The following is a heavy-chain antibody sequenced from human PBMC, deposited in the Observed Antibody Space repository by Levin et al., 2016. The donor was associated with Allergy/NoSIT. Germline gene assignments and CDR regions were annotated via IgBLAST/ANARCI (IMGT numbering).Heavy chain of an antibody. Sequence: GGSLRLSCAASGFTFSSYGMHWVRQAPGKGLEWVAVISYDGSNKYYADSVKGRFTISRDNSKNTLYLQMNSLRAEDTAVYYCAKDGYYYDSSGYYPPTYYYYYGMDVWGQGTTVTVSS. J-gene: IGHJ6*02. CDR2: ISYDGSNK. D-gene: IGHD3-22*01. CDR3: AKDGYYYDSSGYYPPTYYYYYGMDV. CDR1: GFTFSSYG. V-gene: IGHV3-30*18.